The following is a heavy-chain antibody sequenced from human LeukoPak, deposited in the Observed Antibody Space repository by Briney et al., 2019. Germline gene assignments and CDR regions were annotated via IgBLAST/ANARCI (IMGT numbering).Heavy chain of an antibody. CDR3: ARQAVTGTTNRYFDY. V-gene: IGHV4-39*01. D-gene: IGHD1-20*01. Sequence: SENLSPTCTVSGGSISSSSYYWGWIRQPPGKGLEWIGSIYYSGSTYYNPSLKSRVTISVDTSKNQFSLKLSSVTAADTAVYYCARQAVTGTTNRYFDYWGQGTLVTVSS. CDR1: GGSISSSSYY. J-gene: IGHJ4*02. CDR2: IYYSGST.